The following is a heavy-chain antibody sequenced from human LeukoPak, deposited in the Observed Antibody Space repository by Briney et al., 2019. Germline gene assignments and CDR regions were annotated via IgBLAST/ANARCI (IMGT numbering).Heavy chain of an antibody. CDR1: GFTLSSYD. J-gene: IGHJ4*02. V-gene: IGHV3-13*01. D-gene: IGHD5-24*01. CDR2: IGTAGDT. CDR3: AREDLDGYEQGLVDY. Sequence: PGGSLRLSCAASGFTLSSYDMHWVRQATGKGLEWVSAIGTAGDTYYPGSVKGRFTISRDNAKNSLYLQMNSLRAEDTAVYYCAREDLDGYEQGLVDYWGQGTLVTVSS.